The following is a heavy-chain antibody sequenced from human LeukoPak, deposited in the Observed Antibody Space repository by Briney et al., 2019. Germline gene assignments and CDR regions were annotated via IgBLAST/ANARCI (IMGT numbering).Heavy chain of an antibody. Sequence: SETLSLTCTVSGGSTSSYYWSWIRQPPGRGLEWIGEINHSGSTNYNPSLKSRVTISVDTSKNQFSLKLSSVTAADTTVYFCARDPNSRDLKNDSWGQGTLVTVSS. D-gene: IGHD3/OR15-3a*01. CDR3: ARDPNSRDLKNDS. CDR1: GGSTSSYY. J-gene: IGHJ4*02. V-gene: IGHV4-34*01. CDR2: INHSGST.